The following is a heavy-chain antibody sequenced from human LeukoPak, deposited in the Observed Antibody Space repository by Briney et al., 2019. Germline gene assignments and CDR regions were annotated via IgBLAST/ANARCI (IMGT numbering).Heavy chain of an antibody. D-gene: IGHD1-1*01. Sequence: SCKASGGTFSSYAMHWVRQAPGKGLEWVAVISYDGSNKYYADSVKGRFTISRDNSKNTLYLQMNSLRAEDTAVYYCARGARGSQDYWGQGTLVTVSS. CDR3: ARGARGSQDY. CDR1: GGTFSSYA. CDR2: ISYDGSNK. V-gene: IGHV3-30-3*01. J-gene: IGHJ4*02.